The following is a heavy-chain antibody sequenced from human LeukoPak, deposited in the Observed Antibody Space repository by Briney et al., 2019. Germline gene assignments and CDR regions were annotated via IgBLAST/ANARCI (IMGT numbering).Heavy chain of an antibody. CDR2: ISGSGGST. J-gene: IGHJ4*02. V-gene: IGHV3-23*01. CDR3: ARDSGYYDSSGYYPYFDY. D-gene: IGHD3-22*01. Sequence: PGGSLRLSCAASGFTFSSYAMSWVRQAPGKGLEWVSAISGSGGSTYYADSVKGRFTISRDNSKNTLYLQMNSLRAEDTAVYYCARDSGYYDSSGYYPYFDYWGQGTLVTVSS. CDR1: GFTFSSYA.